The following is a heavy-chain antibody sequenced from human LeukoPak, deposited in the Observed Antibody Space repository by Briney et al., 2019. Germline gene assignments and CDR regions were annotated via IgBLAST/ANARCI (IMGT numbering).Heavy chain of an antibody. V-gene: IGHV1-2*02. CDR1: EYTFTGYY. D-gene: IGHD6-13*01. CDR2: INPNSGGT. Sequence: GASVKVSCTASEYTFTGYYMHWVRQAPGQGLEWMGWINPNSGGTNYAQKFQGRVTMTRDTSISTAYMELSRLRSDDTAVHYCARDAIAAAGTQLPYYYYYMDVWGKGTTVTISS. J-gene: IGHJ6*03. CDR3: ARDAIAAAGTQLPYYYYYMDV.